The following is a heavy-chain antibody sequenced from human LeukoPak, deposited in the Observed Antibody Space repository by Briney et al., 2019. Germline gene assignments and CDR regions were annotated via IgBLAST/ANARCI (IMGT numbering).Heavy chain of an antibody. V-gene: IGHV4-34*01. CDR2: INHSGST. J-gene: IGHJ4*02. CDR3: ARADDYGDYVVDY. CDR1: GGSFSGYY. D-gene: IGHD4-17*01. Sequence: PSETLSLTCAVYGGSFSGYYWSWIRQPSGKGLEWIGEINHSGSTNYNPSLKSRVTISVDTSKNQFSLKLSSVAAADTAVYYCARADDYGDYVVDYWGQGTLVTVSS.